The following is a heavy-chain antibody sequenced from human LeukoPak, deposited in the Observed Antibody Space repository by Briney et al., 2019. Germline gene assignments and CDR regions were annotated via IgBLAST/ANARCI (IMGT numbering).Heavy chain of an antibody. CDR1: GFTFSSYA. Sequence: GGSLRLSCAASGFTFSSYAMSWVRQAPGKGLQWVSAISGSGGSTYYADSVKGRFTISRDNSKNTLYLQMNSLRAEDTAVYYCAQDTNYHESSAYLDHWGQGTLITVCS. D-gene: IGHD3-22*01. CDR3: AQDTNYHESSAYLDH. V-gene: IGHV3-23*01. J-gene: IGHJ4*02. CDR2: ISGSGGST.